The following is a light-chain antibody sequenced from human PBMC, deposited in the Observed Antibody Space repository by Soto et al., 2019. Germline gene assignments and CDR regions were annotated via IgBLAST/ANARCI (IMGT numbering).Light chain of an antibody. CDR3: QQFGSSPPMYT. CDR2: GAS. CDR1: QSFSSSY. Sequence: EIVLTQSPGTLSLSPGERPTLSCRASQSFSSSYLAWYQQKPGQAPRPLIYGASSRATGIPDRFSGSGSGTDFTLTISRLEPEDFAVYYCQQFGSSPPMYTFGQGTKLEIK. V-gene: IGKV3-20*01. J-gene: IGKJ2*01.